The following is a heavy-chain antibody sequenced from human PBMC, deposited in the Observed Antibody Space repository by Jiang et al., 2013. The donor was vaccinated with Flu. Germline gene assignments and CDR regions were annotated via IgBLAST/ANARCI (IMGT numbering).Heavy chain of an antibody. CDR1: GGSISSYY. Sequence: GPGLVKPSETLSLTCTVSGGSISSYYWSWIRQPPGKGLEWIGYIYYSGSTNYNPSLKSRVTISVDTSKNQFSLKLSSVTAADTAVYYCARDLGSGPDYWGQGTLVTVSS. D-gene: IGHD6-19*01. CDR3: ARDLGSGPDY. V-gene: IGHV4-59*01. J-gene: IGHJ4*02. CDR2: IYYSGST.